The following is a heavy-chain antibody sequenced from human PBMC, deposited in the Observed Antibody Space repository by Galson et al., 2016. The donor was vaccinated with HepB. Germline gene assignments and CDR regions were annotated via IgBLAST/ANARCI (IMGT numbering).Heavy chain of an antibody. V-gene: IGHV1-2*02. CDR1: GYTFTDYY. Sequence: SVKVSCKASGYTFTDYYLHWVRQAPGQGLEWMGWINPNSGVTNHAQNFQGRISMTRDTSISTAYMEVSRLRSDDTAVYYCARDYGYTYGFPYYMDVWGQGTMVTVSS. J-gene: IGHJ6*03. CDR2: INPNSGVT. D-gene: IGHD5-18*01. CDR3: ARDYGYTYGFPYYMDV.